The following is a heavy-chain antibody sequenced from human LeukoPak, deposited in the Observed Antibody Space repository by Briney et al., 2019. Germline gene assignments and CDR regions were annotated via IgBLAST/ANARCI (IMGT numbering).Heavy chain of an antibody. J-gene: IGHJ5*02. D-gene: IGHD3-10*01. Sequence: PSETLSLTCTVSGGSISSYYWSWIRQPPGKGLEWIGYIYYSGSTNYNPSLKSRVTISVDTSKNQFSLKLSSVTAADTAVYYCARVKMYYYGSGSYYSWGQGTLVTVSS. CDR1: GGSISSYY. CDR3: ARVKMYYYGSGSYYS. CDR2: IYYSGST. V-gene: IGHV4-59*01.